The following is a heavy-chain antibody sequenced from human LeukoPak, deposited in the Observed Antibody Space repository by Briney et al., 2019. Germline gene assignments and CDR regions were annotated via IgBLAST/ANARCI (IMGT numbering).Heavy chain of an antibody. V-gene: IGHV4-59*08. Sequence: ASETLSLTCTVSGGSISSSYWSWIRQPPGKGLEWIGYIYYTGTTNYNPSLKSRVTISVDTSKNQFSLKLSSVTAADTAVYYCARLEGHYDSSGHDYWGQGTLVTVSS. CDR1: GGSISSSY. D-gene: IGHD3-22*01. J-gene: IGHJ4*02. CDR3: ARLEGHYDSSGHDY. CDR2: IYYTGTT.